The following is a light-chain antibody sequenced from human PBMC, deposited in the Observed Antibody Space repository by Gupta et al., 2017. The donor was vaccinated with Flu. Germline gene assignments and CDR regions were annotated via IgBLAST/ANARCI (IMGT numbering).Light chain of an antibody. CDR2: DAS. Sequence: GDRVTITCQASQDISNYLDWYQQKPGKAPKLLIYDASTLVTGVPSRFRGSGSGTDFTLTISSLQPDDFATYYCQQYDNLPYTFGQGTKLEIK. J-gene: IGKJ2*01. CDR1: QDISNY. CDR3: QQYDNLPYT. V-gene: IGKV1-33*01.